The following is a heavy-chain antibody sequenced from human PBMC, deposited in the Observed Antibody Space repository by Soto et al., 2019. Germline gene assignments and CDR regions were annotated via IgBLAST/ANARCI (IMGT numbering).Heavy chain of an antibody. Sequence: PSESLSLTCTVSGGSISSCGYYWSWIRQHPGKGLELIGYIDYSRSTYDNPYLKSRVTISVDTSKNQFSMKLSSVNAADTAVYYCARVEMATITRDYWGQGTLVTVSS. V-gene: IGHV4-31*03. CDR2: IDYSRST. D-gene: IGHD5-12*01. CDR1: GGSISSCGYY. J-gene: IGHJ4*02. CDR3: ARVEMATITRDY.